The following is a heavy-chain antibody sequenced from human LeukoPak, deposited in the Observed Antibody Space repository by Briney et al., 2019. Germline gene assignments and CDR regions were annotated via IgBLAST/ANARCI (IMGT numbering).Heavy chain of an antibody. CDR2: SNSDGSST. CDR3: GGGTYYYFDY. V-gene: IGHV3-74*01. Sequence: PGGSLKLSCAASGFTFSSYWMHWVRQAPGKGLVWVSRSNSDGSSTSYADSVKGRFTISRDNAKNTLYLQMNSLRAEDTAVYYCGGGTYYYFDYWGQGTLVTVSS. CDR1: GFTFSSYW. J-gene: IGHJ4*02. D-gene: IGHD3-16*01.